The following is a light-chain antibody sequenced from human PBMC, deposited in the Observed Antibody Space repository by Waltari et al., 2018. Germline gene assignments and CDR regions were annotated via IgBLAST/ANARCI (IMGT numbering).Light chain of an antibody. V-gene: IGLV1-47*01. CDR3: AAWDDSLSGRV. CDR1: SPTIGKRF. CDR2: NNN. Sequence: QPVLTQPPSASGTPGQTVTISCSGSSPTIGKRFVKWYQQFPGPAPKILIFNNNNRPSGVPDRFSGSKSGTSASLAISGLRSEDEADYYCAAWDDSLSGRVFGGGTKLTV. J-gene: IGLJ3*02.